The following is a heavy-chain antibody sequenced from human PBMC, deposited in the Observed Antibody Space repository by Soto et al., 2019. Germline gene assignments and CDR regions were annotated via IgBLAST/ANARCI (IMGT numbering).Heavy chain of an antibody. J-gene: IGHJ6*02. CDR1: GFTLSSYG. Sequence: QVQLVESGGGVVQPGRSLRLSCAASGFTLSSYGMHWVRQAPGKGLEWVAVIWYDGSNKYYADSVKGRFTISRDNSKNTLYLQMNSLRAEDTAVYYCARAQGPNSYGMDVWGQGTTVTVSS. CDR2: IWYDGSNK. V-gene: IGHV3-33*01. CDR3: ARAQGPNSYGMDV.